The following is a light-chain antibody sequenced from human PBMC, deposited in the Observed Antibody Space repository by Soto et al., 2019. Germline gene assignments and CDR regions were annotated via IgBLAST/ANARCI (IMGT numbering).Light chain of an antibody. Sequence: QSALTQPRSVSGSPGQSVTISCTGTSRDVAAYDFASWYKQLPGKAPKLIIYDVYKRPSGVPDRFSASKSGYTASLTISGLRTEDEADYFCCSYAGDYIFVFGGGTKLTVL. CDR2: DVY. J-gene: IGLJ2*01. CDR3: CSYAGDYIFV. CDR1: SRDVAAYDF. V-gene: IGLV2-11*01.